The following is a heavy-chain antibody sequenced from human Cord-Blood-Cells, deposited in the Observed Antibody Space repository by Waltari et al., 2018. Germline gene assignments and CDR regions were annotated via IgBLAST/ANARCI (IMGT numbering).Heavy chain of an antibody. CDR2: INWNGGST. Sequence: EVQLVESGGGVVRPGGSLRLSCAASGFTFDDYGMSWVRQAPGKGLVWVAGINWNGGSTGYADSVKGRFTISRDNAKNSLYLQMNSLRAEDTALYHCARAQTDGYNDAFDIWGQGTMVTVSS. CDR1: GFTFDDYG. CDR3: ARAQTDGYNDAFDI. D-gene: IGHD5-12*01. J-gene: IGHJ3*02. V-gene: IGHV3-20*01.